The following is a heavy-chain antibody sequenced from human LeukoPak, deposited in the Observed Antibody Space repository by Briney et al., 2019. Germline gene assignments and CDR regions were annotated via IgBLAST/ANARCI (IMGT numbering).Heavy chain of an antibody. Sequence: PSETLSLTCTVSGGSISSYYWSWIRQPPGKGLEWIGEINHSGSTNYNPSLKSRVTISVDTSKNQFSLKLSSVTAADTAVYYCASLSGYDDYWGQGTLVTVSS. CDR3: ASLSGYDDY. J-gene: IGHJ4*02. CDR1: GGSISSYY. CDR2: INHSGST. D-gene: IGHD5-12*01. V-gene: IGHV4-34*01.